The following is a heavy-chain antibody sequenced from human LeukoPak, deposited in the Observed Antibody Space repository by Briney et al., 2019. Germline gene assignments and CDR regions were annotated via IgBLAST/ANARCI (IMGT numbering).Heavy chain of an antibody. V-gene: IGHV3-11*06. Sequence: PGGSLRLSCATSGFSFSDNYMSWIRQAPGKGLQWLSYISGDGYDINYADSVKGRFTISRDNSKNTLYLQMNSLRAEDTAVYYCAKDIDTAMVYYFDYWGQGTLVTVSS. CDR1: GFSFSDNY. CDR2: ISGDGYDI. D-gene: IGHD5-18*01. CDR3: AKDIDTAMVYYFDY. J-gene: IGHJ4*02.